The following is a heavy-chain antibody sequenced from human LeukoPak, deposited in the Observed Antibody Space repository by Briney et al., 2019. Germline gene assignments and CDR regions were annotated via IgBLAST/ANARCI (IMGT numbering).Heavy chain of an antibody. CDR2: ISYDGSYK. CDR1: GFTFSSYA. CDR3: ARDQEDSSGYYLFDY. J-gene: IGHJ4*02. Sequence: GRSLRLSCAASGFTFSSYAMHWVRQAPGKGLEWVPVISYDGSYKYYADSVKGRFTISRDNSKNTLYLQMNSLRAEDTAVYYCARDQEDSSGYYLFDYWGQGTLVTVSS. V-gene: IGHV3-30-3*01. D-gene: IGHD3-22*01.